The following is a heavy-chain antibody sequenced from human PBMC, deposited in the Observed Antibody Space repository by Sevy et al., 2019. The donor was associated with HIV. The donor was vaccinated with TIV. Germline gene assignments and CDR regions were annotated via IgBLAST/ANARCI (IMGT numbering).Heavy chain of an antibody. CDR2: IRSKSNSHAT. Sequence: GGSLRLSCAASGFTFSGSAIHWVRQASGKGLEWLGRIRSKSNSHATAYAASVKGRFTISRDDSKNTAYLQMNSLKTKYTAVYYCTRHRLSMVRGIIMAHYFDYWGPGTLVTVSS. J-gene: IGHJ4*02. CDR1: GFTFSGSA. D-gene: IGHD3-10*01. V-gene: IGHV3-73*01. CDR3: TRHRLSMVRGIIMAHYFDY.